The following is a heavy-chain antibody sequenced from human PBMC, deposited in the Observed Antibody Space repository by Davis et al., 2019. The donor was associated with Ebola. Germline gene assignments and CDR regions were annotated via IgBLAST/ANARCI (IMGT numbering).Heavy chain of an antibody. Sequence: GESLKISCAASGFTFSNYDMNWVRQAPGKGLEWVSYISGSATSTFYADSVKGRFTISRDNAKNTLYLQMSSLRAEDTAVYYCARGGVSGSNDYWGQGTLVTVSS. CDR1: GFTFSNYD. D-gene: IGHD1-26*01. CDR2: ISGSATST. V-gene: IGHV3-48*04. CDR3: ARGGVSGSNDY. J-gene: IGHJ4*02.